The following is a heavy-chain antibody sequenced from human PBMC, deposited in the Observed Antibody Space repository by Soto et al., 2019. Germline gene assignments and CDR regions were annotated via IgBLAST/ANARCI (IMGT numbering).Heavy chain of an antibody. CDR3: AKDRGLVVVTASSVEY. CDR2: ISYDGTNK. D-gene: IGHD2-21*02. CDR1: GFTFSGYG. J-gene: IGHJ4*02. Sequence: QVQLVESGGGVVQPGRSLRLSCAASGFTFSGYGIHWVRQAPGKGLDWVAVISYDGTNKYYADSVKGRFTISRDNSKNTLYLQMNSLRADDTALYYCAKDRGLVVVTASSVEYWGQGTLVTVSS. V-gene: IGHV3-30*18.